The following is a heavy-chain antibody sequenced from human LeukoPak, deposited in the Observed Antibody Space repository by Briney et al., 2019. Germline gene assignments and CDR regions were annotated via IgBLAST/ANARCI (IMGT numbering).Heavy chain of an antibody. CDR3: AKAMTSSTYYFDS. CDR2: ISGSGGST. J-gene: IGHJ4*02. D-gene: IGHD3-9*01. Sequence: GGSLRLSCAASGFTFSSYAMSWVRQAPGKGLEWVSAISGSGGSTYYADSVRGRFTISRDNSKNTLFLQMNGLRAEDTAIYYCAKAMTSSTYYFDSWGQGTLVTVSS. CDR1: GFTFSSYA. V-gene: IGHV3-23*01.